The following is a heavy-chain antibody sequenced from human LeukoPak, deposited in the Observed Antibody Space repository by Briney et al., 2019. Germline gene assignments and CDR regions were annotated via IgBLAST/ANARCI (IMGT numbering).Heavy chain of an antibody. D-gene: IGHD3-22*01. CDR2: IIPILGRA. Sequence: SVKVSCKASGGTFSSYTISWVRQAPGQGLEWMGRIIPILGRANCEQKFQGRVTITADKSTSTAYMELSSLRSEDTAVYYCARDQGINYYDGSGYPQTPSSFDYWGQGTLVTVSS. CDR3: ARDQGINYYDGSGYPQTPSSFDY. J-gene: IGHJ4*02. CDR1: GGTFSSYT. V-gene: IGHV1-69*08.